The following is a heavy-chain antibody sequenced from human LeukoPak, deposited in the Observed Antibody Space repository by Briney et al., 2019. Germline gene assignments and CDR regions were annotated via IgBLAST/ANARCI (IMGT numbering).Heavy chain of an antibody. V-gene: IGHV4-59*01. CDR3: ARWQKGGLDY. D-gene: IGHD2-15*01. CDR2: IYYSGST. J-gene: IGHJ4*02. Sequence: SETLSLTCTVSGGSISSYYWSWIRQPPGKGLEWIGYIYYSGSTNYNPSLKSRVTISVDTSKNQFSLKLSSVTAADTAVYYCARWQKGGLDYWGQGTLVTVSS. CDR1: GGSISSYY.